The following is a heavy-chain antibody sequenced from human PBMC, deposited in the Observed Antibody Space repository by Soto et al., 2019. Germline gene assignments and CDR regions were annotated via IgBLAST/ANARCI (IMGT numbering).Heavy chain of an antibody. J-gene: IGHJ4*02. Sequence: ASVKVSCKASGYTFIRYGITWVRQAPGQGFEWMGWISPYDDTTNYAQKLQGRVTMTTDTSTRTANMTLRSLRSDDTAVYYCARTDYYDSSGYTQDDYWGQGTLVTVSS. CDR1: GYTFIRYG. V-gene: IGHV1-18*01. CDR3: ARTDYYDSSGYTQDDY. D-gene: IGHD3-22*01. CDR2: ISPYDDTT.